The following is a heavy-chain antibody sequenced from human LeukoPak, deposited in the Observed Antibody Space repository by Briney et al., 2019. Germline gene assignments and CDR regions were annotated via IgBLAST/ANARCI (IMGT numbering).Heavy chain of an antibody. CDR2: IWYDGSNK. D-gene: IGHD3-3*01. Sequence: GRSLRLSCAASGFTFNSYGMHWVRQAPGKGLEWVAVIWYDGSNKYYADSVKGRFTISRDNSKNTLYLQMNSLRAEDTAVYVCAIVDLSSFYLFVYWGQGHLVTVSS. V-gene: IGHV3-33*01. CDR1: GFTFNSYG. J-gene: IGHJ4*02. CDR3: AIVDLSSFYLFVY.